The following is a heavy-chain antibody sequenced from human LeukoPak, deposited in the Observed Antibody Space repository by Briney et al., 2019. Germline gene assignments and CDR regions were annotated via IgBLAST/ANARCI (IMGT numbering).Heavy chain of an antibody. J-gene: IGHJ4*02. V-gene: IGHV3-30*03. Sequence: GGSLRLSCAASGFTLSNYGIHWVRQAPGKGLEWVAVISYDGSNKYYADSVKGRFTISRDNSKNTLYLQMNSLRAEDTAVYYCARTGYSSGWPTSDYWGQGTLVTVSS. CDR3: ARTGYSSGWPTSDY. CDR1: GFTLSNYG. CDR2: ISYDGSNK. D-gene: IGHD6-19*01.